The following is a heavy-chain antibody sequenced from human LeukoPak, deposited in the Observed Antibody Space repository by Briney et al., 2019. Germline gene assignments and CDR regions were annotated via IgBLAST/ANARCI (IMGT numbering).Heavy chain of an antibody. CDR3: ARGVDFWSGYYNEGFDY. D-gene: IGHD3-3*01. CDR2: IRYDGSNK. CDR1: GFTFSSYG. Sequence: GGSLRLSCAASGFTFSSYGMHWVRQAPGKGLEWVAFIRYDGSNKYYADSVKGRFTISRDNAKNSLYLQMNSLRAEDTAVYYCARGVDFWSGYYNEGFDYWGQGTLVTVSS. V-gene: IGHV3-30*02. J-gene: IGHJ4*02.